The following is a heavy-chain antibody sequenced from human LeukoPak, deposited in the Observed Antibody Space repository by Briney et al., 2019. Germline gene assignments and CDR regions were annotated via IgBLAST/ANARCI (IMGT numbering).Heavy chain of an antibody. V-gene: IGHV5-51*01. D-gene: IGHD6-19*01. CDR2: IYPGDSDT. J-gene: IGHJ5*02. CDR1: GYSLTSYW. Sequence: GESLKISCKGSGYSLTSYWIGWVRQMPGKGLEWMGIIYPGDSDTRYSPSFQGQVTISADKSISTAYLQWSSLKASDTAMYYCARTHSSGWYGGWFDPWGQGTLVTVSS. CDR3: ARTHSSGWYGGWFDP.